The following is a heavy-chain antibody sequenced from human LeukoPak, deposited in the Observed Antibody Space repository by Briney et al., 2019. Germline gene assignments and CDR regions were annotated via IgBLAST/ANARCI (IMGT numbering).Heavy chain of an antibody. CDR3: ARDSRYCSGGSCFFWFDP. Sequence: ASVKVSCKASGYTFTGYYMHWVRQAPGHGLEWMGWINPNSGGTNYAQKFQGRVTMTRDTSISTAYMELSRLRSDDTAVYYCARDSRYCSGGSCFFWFDPWGQGTLVTVSS. D-gene: IGHD2-15*01. J-gene: IGHJ5*02. CDR2: INPNSGGT. CDR1: GYTFTGYY. V-gene: IGHV1-2*02.